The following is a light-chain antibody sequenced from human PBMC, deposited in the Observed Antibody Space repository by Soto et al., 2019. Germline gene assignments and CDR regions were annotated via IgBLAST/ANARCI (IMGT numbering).Light chain of an antibody. CDR1: SSDVGGYNY. CDR2: VVS. Sequence: QSALTQPASVSGSPGQSITISCTGTSSDVGGYNYVSWYQQHPGKAPKLMIYVVSNRPSGVSNRFSGSKSGNTASLTISGLQAEDEADYYCSSYTSSSLHVFGTGTKVTVL. CDR3: SSYTSSSLHV. J-gene: IGLJ1*01. V-gene: IGLV2-14*03.